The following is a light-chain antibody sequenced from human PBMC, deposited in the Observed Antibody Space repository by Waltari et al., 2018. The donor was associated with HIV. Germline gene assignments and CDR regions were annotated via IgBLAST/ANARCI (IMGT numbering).Light chain of an antibody. CDR3: AAWDDSLNGLV. CDR2: ANA. J-gene: IGLJ3*02. Sequence: QSALTQPPSASGTPGQRVTISCSGSSSNIGSRTVNWYQQLPGMAPKLLIYANAQRPSGFPDRFSGSKSGTSASLAISVLHSEDEAGYYCAAWDDSLNGLVFGGGTKLTVL. V-gene: IGLV1-44*01. CDR1: SSNIGSRT.